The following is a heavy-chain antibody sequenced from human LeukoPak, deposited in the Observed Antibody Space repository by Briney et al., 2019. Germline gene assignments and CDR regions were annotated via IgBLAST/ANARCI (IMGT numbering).Heavy chain of an antibody. D-gene: IGHD3-9*01. CDR2: IYTSGST. J-gene: IGHJ3*02. V-gene: IGHV4-61*02. CDR3: AKVWGPLVWLNAFDI. CDR1: GGSISSGSYY. Sequence: PSETLSLTCTVSGGSISSGSYYWSWIRQPAGKGLEWIGRIYTSGSTNYNPSLKSRVTISVDTSKNQFSLKLSSVTAADTALYYCAKVWGPLVWLNAFDIWGQGTMVTVSS.